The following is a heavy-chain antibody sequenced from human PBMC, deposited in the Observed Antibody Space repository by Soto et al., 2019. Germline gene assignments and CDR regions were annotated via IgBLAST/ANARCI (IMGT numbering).Heavy chain of an antibody. V-gene: IGHV3-73*01. D-gene: IGHD2-15*01. CDR1: GFTFSGSA. Sequence: XESLTLFCAASGFTFSGSARHWVRQASGKGLEWVGRIRSKADSYATAYAASVKGRFTISRDDSKNTAYLQMNSLKTEDTAVYYCNSRYCSGGSCRDYWGQGTLVTVSS. J-gene: IGHJ4*02. CDR3: NSRYCSGGSCRDY. CDR2: IRSKADSYAT.